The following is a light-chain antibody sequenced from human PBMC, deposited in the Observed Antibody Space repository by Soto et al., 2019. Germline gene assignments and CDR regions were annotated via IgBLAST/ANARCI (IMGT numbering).Light chain of an antibody. CDR3: QQYESSPPT. CDR2: GAF. J-gene: IGKJ1*01. Sequence: EVVLTQSPGTLSLSPGERATLSCRASQSLNRNYLAWYQRKPGQPPRLLMYGAFNRATVIPARFSGSVSGTDFTLTITRLEPEDFAVYYCQQYESSPPTFGQGTKVEF. V-gene: IGKV3-20*01. CDR1: QSLNRNY.